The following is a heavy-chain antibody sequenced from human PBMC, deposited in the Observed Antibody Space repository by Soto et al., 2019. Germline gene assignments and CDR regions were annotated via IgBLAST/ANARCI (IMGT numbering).Heavy chain of an antibody. CDR3: AREGYSYGPYFDY. V-gene: IGHV4-4*02. CDR1: GGSISSSNW. D-gene: IGHD5-18*01. CDR2: IYHSGST. J-gene: IGHJ4*02. Sequence: PSETLSLTCAVSGGSISSSNWWSWVRQPPGKGLEWIGEIYHSGSTNYNPSLKSRVTISVDKSKNQFSLKLSSVTAADTAVYYCAREGYSYGPYFDYWGQGTLVTVSS.